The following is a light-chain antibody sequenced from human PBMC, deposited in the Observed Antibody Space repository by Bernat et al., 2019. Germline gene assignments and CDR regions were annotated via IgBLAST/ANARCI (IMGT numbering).Light chain of an antibody. Sequence: DIVMTQSPDSLAVSLGERATINCKSSQSVLLSSSNKNYLAWYQQKPGQPPKLLIYWASTRESGVPDRFSGSGSGTDFTLTISSLQAEDVAVYYCHQYYISPLTFGGGTRVEIK. CDR3: HQYYISPLT. V-gene: IGKV4-1*01. CDR2: WAS. CDR1: QSVLLSSSNKNY. J-gene: IGKJ4*01.